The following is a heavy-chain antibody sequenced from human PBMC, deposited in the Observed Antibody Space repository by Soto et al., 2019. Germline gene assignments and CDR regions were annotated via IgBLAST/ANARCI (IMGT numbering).Heavy chain of an antibody. V-gene: IGHV3-30-3*01. CDR1: GFTFSSYA. J-gene: IGHJ5*02. Sequence: GGSLRLSCAASGFTFSSYAMHWVRQAPGKGLEWVAVISYDGSNKYYADSVKGRFTISRDNSKNTLYLQMNSLRAEDTAVYYCAIGGWTDTAMVEYNWFDPWGQGTLVTVSS. CDR3: AIGGWTDTAMVEYNWFDP. CDR2: ISYDGSNK. D-gene: IGHD5-18*01.